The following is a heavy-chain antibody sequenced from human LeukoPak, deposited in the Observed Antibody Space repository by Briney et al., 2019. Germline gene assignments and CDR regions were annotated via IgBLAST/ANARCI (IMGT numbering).Heavy chain of an antibody. CDR1: GFTLSSYW. J-gene: IGHJ4*02. CDR2: LDTDGSNT. V-gene: IGHV3-74*01. Sequence: PGGSLRLSCAAFGFTLSSYWMHWVRQAPGKGLVWVSRLDTDGSNTAYADSVKGRFTISRDNAKNTLYLQMNSLRAEDTAVYYCARSLARGVDYWGQGTLVTVSS. CDR3: ARSLARGVDY. D-gene: IGHD3-10*01.